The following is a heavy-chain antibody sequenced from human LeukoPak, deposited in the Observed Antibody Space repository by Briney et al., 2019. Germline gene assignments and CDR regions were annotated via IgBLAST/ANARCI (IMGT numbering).Heavy chain of an antibody. J-gene: IGHJ2*01. CDR2: IYTSGST. Sequence: SEALSLTCTVSGGSISSYYWSWIRQPAGKGLEWIGRIYTSGSTNYNPSLKSRVTMSVDTSKNQFSLKPSSVTAADTAVYYCARDKQQLVHLSQAASGSGSWYFDLWGRGTLVTVSS. CDR1: GGSISSYY. V-gene: IGHV4-4*07. D-gene: IGHD6-13*01. CDR3: ARDKQQLVHLSQAASGSGSWYFDL.